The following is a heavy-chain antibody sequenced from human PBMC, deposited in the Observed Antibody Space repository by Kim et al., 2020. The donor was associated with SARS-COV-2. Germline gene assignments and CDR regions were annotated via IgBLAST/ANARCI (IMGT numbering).Heavy chain of an antibody. J-gene: IGHJ4*02. Sequence: SETLSLTCTVSGGSVSSGSYYWSWIRQPPGKGLEWIGYIYYSGSTNYNPSLKSRVTISVDTSKNQFSLKLSSVTAADAAVYYCARDEAFRLVLAYWGQGTLVTVSS. CDR3: ARDEAFRLVLAY. D-gene: IGHD6-19*01. CDR1: GGSVSSGSYY. V-gene: IGHV4-61*01. CDR2: IYYSGST.